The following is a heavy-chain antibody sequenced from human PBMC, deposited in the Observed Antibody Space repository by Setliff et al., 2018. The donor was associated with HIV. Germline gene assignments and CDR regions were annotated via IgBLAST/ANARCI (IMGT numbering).Heavy chain of an antibody. Sequence: PSETLSLTCTVSGDSISTDYWTWIRQPPGKGLEWIGYIYNSASTSYNPSLKSRVTISVDTSKNQFSLKLSSVTAADTAVYYCARSPSYYDSSGYTAFDTWGQGTMVTGS. CDR2: IYNSAST. D-gene: IGHD3-22*01. V-gene: IGHV4-4*09. CDR1: GDSISTDY. CDR3: ARSPSYYDSSGYTAFDT. J-gene: IGHJ3*02.